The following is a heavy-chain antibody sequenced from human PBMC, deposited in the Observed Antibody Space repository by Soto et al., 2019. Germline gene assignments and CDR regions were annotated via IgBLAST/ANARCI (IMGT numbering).Heavy chain of an antibody. Sequence: TGGSLRLSCAASGFTFSSYAMSWVRPAPGKGAEWGSAISGSGGSTYYADSVKGRFTISRDNSKNTLYLQMNSLRAEDTAVYYCAKTATITVDRFGFGAQEYYYGMDVWGQGTTVTVSS. D-gene: IGHD5-12*01. V-gene: IGHV3-23*01. CDR2: ISGSGGST. CDR3: AKTATITVDRFGFGAQEYYYGMDV. J-gene: IGHJ6*02. CDR1: GFTFSSYA.